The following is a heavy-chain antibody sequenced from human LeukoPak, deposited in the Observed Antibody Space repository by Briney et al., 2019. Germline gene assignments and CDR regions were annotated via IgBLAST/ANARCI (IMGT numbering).Heavy chain of an antibody. Sequence: GGSLRLSCAASGYTFSSDSMNWVRQAPGKGLEWVSSISSSSSYIYYADSVKGRFTISRDNAKNSLYLQMNSLRAEDTAVYYCAKDVAHDSDYYGMDVWGQGTTVTVSS. J-gene: IGHJ6*02. V-gene: IGHV3-21*01. CDR3: AKDVAHDSDYYGMDV. CDR2: ISSSSSYI. CDR1: GYTFSSDS. D-gene: IGHD1-1*01.